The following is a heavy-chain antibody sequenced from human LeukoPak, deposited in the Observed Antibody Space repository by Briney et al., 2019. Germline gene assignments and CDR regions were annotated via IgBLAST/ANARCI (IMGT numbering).Heavy chain of an antibody. D-gene: IGHD3-22*01. CDR3: ARTYLTYYDSSGFEY. Sequence: PGGSLRLSCAASGFTFSSYAMHWVRQAPGKGLEWVAVISYDGSNKYYADSVKGRFTISRDNSKNTLYLQMNSLRAEDTAVYYCARTYLTYYDSSGFEYWGQGTLVTVSS. CDR2: ISYDGSNK. J-gene: IGHJ4*02. V-gene: IGHV3-30*04. CDR1: GFTFSSYA.